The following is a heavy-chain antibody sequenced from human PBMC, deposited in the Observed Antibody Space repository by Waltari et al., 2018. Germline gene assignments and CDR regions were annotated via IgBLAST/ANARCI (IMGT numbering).Heavy chain of an antibody. CDR3: ARAPGIAARTYYFDY. Sequence: QVQLQESGPGLVKPSETLSLTCPVSGGSIRSYYWSWIRQPPGKGLGWIGDIYYSGSTNYNPSLKSRVTISVDTSKNQFSLKLSSVTAADTAVYYCARAPGIAARTYYFDYWGQGTLVTVSS. CDR1: GGSIRSYY. V-gene: IGHV4-59*01. D-gene: IGHD6-6*01. CDR2: IYYSGST. J-gene: IGHJ4*02.